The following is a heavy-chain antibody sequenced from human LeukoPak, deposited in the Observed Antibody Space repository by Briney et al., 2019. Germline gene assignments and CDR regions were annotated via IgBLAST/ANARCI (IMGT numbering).Heavy chain of an antibody. J-gene: IGHJ4*02. CDR1: GGSSRASY. V-gene: IGHV4-34*01. CDR3: ARGPSSRGYSYGYNRRSPRYFDY. D-gene: IGHD5-18*01. Sequence: SEALSLTSAVPGGSSRASYSCWICPPPRQGLCWIGEIFLSVSVNYNPSLKSRVTISVDTSKNQFSLKLSSVTAADTAVYYCARGPSSRGYSYGYNRRSPRYFDYWGQGTLVTVSS. CDR2: IFLSVSV.